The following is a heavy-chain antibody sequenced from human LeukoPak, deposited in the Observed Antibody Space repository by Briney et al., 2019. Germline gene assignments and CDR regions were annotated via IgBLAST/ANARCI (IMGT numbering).Heavy chain of an antibody. CDR3: ARVRSVGGNPHAFNI. D-gene: IGHD4-23*01. CDR2: IKQDGSGT. J-gene: IGHJ3*02. CDR1: GFTFTNYW. V-gene: IGHV3-7*01. Sequence: GGSLRLSCAASGFTFTNYWMTWVRQAPGKGLEWVANIKQDGSGTYYVDSVKGRFTISRDNAKNSLYLQMNSLRVEDTALYYCARVRSVGGNPHAFNIWGQGTMVTVSS.